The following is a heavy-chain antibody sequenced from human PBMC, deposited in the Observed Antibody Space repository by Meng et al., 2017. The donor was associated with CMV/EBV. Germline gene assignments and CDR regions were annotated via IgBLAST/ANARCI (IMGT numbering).Heavy chain of an antibody. J-gene: IGHJ4*02. CDR3: ARGTKISSSFDY. Sequence: GGSLRLSCAASGFTFSSYAMHWVRQDPGKGLEWVAVISYDGSNKYYADSVKGRFTISRDNSKNTLYLQMNSLRAEDTAVYYCARGTKISSSFDYWGQGTLVTVSS. D-gene: IGHD6-6*01. CDR1: GFTFSSYA. CDR2: ISYDGSNK. V-gene: IGHV3-30-3*01.